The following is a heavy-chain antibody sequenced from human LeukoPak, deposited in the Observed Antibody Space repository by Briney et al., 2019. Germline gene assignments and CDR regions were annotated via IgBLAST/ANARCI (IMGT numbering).Heavy chain of an antibody. J-gene: IGHJ6*03. D-gene: IGHD2-15*01. CDR1: GYTFTSYY. V-gene: IGHV1-8*03. Sequence: ASVKVSCKASGYTFTSYYMHWVRQATGQGLEWMGWMNPNSGNTGYAQKFQGRVTITRNTSISTAYMELSSLRSEDTAVYYCARGIVVVVAAISYYYYYYMDVWGKGTTVTVSS. CDR2: MNPNSGNT. CDR3: ARGIVVVVAAISYYYYYYMDV.